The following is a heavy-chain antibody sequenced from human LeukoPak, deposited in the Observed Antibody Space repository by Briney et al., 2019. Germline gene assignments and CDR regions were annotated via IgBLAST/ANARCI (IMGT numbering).Heavy chain of an antibody. CDR1: GYTFTGYY. D-gene: IGHD6-19*01. CDR2: INPNSGGT. CDR3: ARGGYSSGPNWFDP. J-gene: IGHJ5*02. Sequence: ASVKVSCKVSGYTFTGYYMHWVRQAPGQGLEWMGRINPNSGGTNYAQKFQGRVTMTRDTSISTAYMELSRLRSDDTAVYYCARGGYSSGPNWFDPWGQGTLVTVSS. V-gene: IGHV1-2*06.